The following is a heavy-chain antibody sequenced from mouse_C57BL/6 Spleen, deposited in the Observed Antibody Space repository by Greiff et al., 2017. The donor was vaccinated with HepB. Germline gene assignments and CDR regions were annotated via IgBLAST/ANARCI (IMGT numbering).Heavy chain of an antibody. CDR3: ARRRDGYVLAMDY. V-gene: IGHV2-9-1*01. CDR1: GFSLTSYA. CDR2: IWTGGGT. D-gene: IGHD2-2*01. Sequence: QVQLQQSGPGLVAPSQSLSITCTVSGFSLTSYAISWVRQPTGKGLEWLGVIWTGGGTNYNSALKSRLSISKDNSKSQVFLKMNSLQTDDTARYYCARRRDGYVLAMDYWGQGTSVTVSS. J-gene: IGHJ4*01.